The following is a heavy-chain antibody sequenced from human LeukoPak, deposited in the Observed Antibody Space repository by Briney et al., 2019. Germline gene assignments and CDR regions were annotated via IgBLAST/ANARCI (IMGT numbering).Heavy chain of an antibody. CDR1: VFTFSHHY. Sequence: GGSLRLSCATSVFTFSHHYMDWLRPARGKGLEGVGRSRDKANKYNTEYAPSVKGRLTISRDDSNSSLYLQMSSLKTEDTAVYFCARGRARGPGSYEPYHYGMDVWGQGTTVTVS. V-gene: IGHV3-72*01. CDR2: SRDKANKYNT. J-gene: IGHJ6*02. D-gene: IGHD1-26*01. CDR3: ARGRARGPGSYEPYHYGMDV.